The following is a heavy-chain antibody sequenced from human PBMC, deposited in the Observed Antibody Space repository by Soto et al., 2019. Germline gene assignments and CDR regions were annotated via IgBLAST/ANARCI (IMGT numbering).Heavy chain of an antibody. CDR1: GFTFSIFA. CDR3: AKDRGTGDYGVNAVDI. J-gene: IGHJ3*02. D-gene: IGHD7-27*01. Sequence: EVQLLESGGGLVQPGGSLRLSCAASGFTFSIFAMSWVRQAPGKGLEWVSTISGRGGSTYYADSVKGRFTISRDNSKNTLNLQMNGLRGEDTAVYYCAKDRGTGDYGVNAVDIWGQGTMVTVAS. CDR2: ISGRGGST. V-gene: IGHV3-23*01.